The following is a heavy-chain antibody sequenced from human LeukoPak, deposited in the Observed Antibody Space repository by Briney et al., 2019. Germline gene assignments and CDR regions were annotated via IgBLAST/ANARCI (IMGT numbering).Heavy chain of an antibody. CDR3: AKDFWFGVVIIEPYYFDY. Sequence: GGSLRLSCAASGFTFSSYAMSWVRQAPGKGLEWVSAISGSGGSTYYADSVKGRFTISRDNSKNTLYLQMNSLRAEDTAVYYCAKDFWFGVVIIEPYYFDYWVQGTLVTVSS. D-gene: IGHD3-3*01. V-gene: IGHV3-23*01. CDR2: ISGSGGST. CDR1: GFTFSSYA. J-gene: IGHJ4*02.